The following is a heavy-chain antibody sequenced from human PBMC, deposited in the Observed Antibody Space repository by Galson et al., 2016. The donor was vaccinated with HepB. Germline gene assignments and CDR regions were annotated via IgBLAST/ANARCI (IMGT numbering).Heavy chain of an antibody. V-gene: IGHV1-3*01. CDR3: AREHDIWTSYAFDI. CDR1: GFTFTAYG. J-gene: IGHJ3*02. CDR2: INAGNGNT. Sequence: SVKVSCKASGFTFTAYGISWVRQAPGQGLEWMGWINAGNGNTKYSEKFQGRVTITRDTSASTVYMELSSLRSEDTAVYYCAREHDIWTSYAFDIWGQGTMITVSS. D-gene: IGHD3/OR15-3a*01.